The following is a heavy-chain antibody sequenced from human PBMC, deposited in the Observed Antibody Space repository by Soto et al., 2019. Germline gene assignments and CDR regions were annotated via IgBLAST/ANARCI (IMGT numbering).Heavy chain of an antibody. CDR1: GYTFTSYG. CDR3: ARDTTPTYGDYVPPIDY. Sequence: QVQLLQSGAEVKKPGASVKVSCKASGYTFTSYGISWVRQAPGQGLEWMGWISAYNGNTNYAQKLQGRVTMTTDTPTSTAYMELRSMRSDDTAVYYCARDTTPTYGDYVPPIDYWGQGTLFTVSS. D-gene: IGHD4-17*01. CDR2: ISAYNGNT. V-gene: IGHV1-18*01. J-gene: IGHJ4*02.